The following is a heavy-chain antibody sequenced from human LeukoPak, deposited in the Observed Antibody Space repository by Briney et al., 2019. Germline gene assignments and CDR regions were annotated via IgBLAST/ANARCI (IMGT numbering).Heavy chain of an antibody. CDR1: GYTFTSYA. V-gene: IGHV1-69*06. Sequence: SVKVSCKASGYTFTSYAISWVRQAPGQGLEWMGGIIPIFGTANYAQKFQGRVTITADKSTSTAYMELSSLRSEDTAVYYCARSSIIAAAGPYYFDYWGQGTLVTVSS. J-gene: IGHJ4*02. D-gene: IGHD6-13*01. CDR2: IIPIFGTA. CDR3: ARSSIIAAAGPYYFDY.